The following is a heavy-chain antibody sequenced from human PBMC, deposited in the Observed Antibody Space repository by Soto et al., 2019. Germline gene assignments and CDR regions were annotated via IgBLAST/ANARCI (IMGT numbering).Heavy chain of an antibody. CDR3: TRSFGFYSRFDY. J-gene: IGHJ4*02. D-gene: IGHD3-22*01. V-gene: IGHV6-1*01. CDR2: TYYTSTSKWYS. Sequence: PSQTLSLTCAISGDSVSSNTAIWNWIRQSPSRGLEWLGRTYYTSTSKWYSDYAAFVKSRISIKADTSKNQFSLQLTSVTPEDRAVYYCTRSFGFYSRFDYWGQGSPVTVSS. CDR1: GDSVSSNTAI.